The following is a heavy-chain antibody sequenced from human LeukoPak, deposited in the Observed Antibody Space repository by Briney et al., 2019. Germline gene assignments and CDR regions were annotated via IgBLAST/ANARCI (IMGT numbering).Heavy chain of an antibody. D-gene: IGHD2-15*01. CDR1: GFSFSYYW. Sequence: GGSLRLSCAASGFSFSYYWMSWLRQAPGKGLEWVANTKEDGSGSSYVDSVKGRFTISRDNAKNSLYLQMNSLRAEDTAVYYCAKGGVVGTRYYFDSWGQGTLVTVSS. J-gene: IGHJ4*02. V-gene: IGHV3-7*01. CDR2: TKEDGSGS. CDR3: AKGGVVGTRYYFDS.